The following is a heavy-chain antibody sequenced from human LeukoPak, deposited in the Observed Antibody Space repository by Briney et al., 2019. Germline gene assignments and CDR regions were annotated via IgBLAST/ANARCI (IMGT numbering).Heavy chain of an antibody. CDR3: ARDQDDFWSGPSYGMDV. D-gene: IGHD3-3*01. CDR1: GGSISSYY. CDR2: IYYSGST. J-gene: IGHJ6*02. Sequence: SETLSLTCTVSGGSISSYYWSWIRQPPGKGLEWIGYIYYSGSTNYNPSLKSRVTISVDTSKNQFSLKLSSVTAADTAVYYCARDQDDFWSGPSYGMDVWGQGTTVTVSS. V-gene: IGHV4-59*12.